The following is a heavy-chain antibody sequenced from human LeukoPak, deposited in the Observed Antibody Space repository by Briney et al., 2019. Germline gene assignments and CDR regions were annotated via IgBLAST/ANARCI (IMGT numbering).Heavy chain of an antibody. CDR1: GYTFTSYG. D-gene: IGHD5-18*01. J-gene: IGHJ4*02. CDR3: ASSWIQLWPPGY. Sequence: SVKVSCKASGYTFTSYGISWVRQAPGQGLEWMGGIIPIFGTANYAQKFQGRVTITADKSTSTAYMELSSLRSEDTAVYYCASSWIQLWPPGYWGQGTLVTVSS. V-gene: IGHV1-69*06. CDR2: IIPIFGTA.